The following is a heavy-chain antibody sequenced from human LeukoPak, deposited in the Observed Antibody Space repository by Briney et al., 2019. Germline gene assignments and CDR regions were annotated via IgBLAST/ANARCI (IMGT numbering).Heavy chain of an antibody. J-gene: IGHJ4*02. Sequence: GGSLRLSCAASGFTFSAYYMSWVRQAPGKGLEWVSVLFGGGTIYYADSVNGRFTISRDNSKNTLYLQLNSLRVEDTAVYYCARGPRVATYYYFDYWGQGTLVTVSS. CDR3: ARGPRVATYYYFDY. V-gene: IGHV3-53*01. D-gene: IGHD1-1*01. CDR1: GFTFSAYY. CDR2: LFGGGTI.